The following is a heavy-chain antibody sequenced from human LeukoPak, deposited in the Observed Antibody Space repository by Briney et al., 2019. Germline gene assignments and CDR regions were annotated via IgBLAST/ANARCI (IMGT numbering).Heavy chain of an antibody. D-gene: IGHD2-15*01. CDR2: ISPSGGST. Sequence: ASVKVSCKAFGYTFTSNYMHWVRQAPGQGPEWMGVISPSGGSTTYAQKFQGRVTMTEDTSTDTAYMELSSLRSEDTAVYYCAVVVVAATLDYWGQGTLVTVSS. V-gene: IGHV1-46*01. J-gene: IGHJ4*02. CDR3: AVVVVAATLDY. CDR1: GYTFTSNY.